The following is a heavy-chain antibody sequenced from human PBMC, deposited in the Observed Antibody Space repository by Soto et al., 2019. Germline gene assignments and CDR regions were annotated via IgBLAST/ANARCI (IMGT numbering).Heavy chain of an antibody. CDR3: ARAQLNRYCSSTSCYAYFDY. Sequence: QVQLVQSGAEVKKPGSSVKVSCKASGGTFSSYAISWVRQAPGQGLEWMGGIIPIFGTANYAQKFQGRVTITADASRSTAYMELISLRSEDTAVYYCARAQLNRYCSSTSCYAYFDYWGQGTLVTVSS. V-gene: IGHV1-69*01. J-gene: IGHJ4*02. CDR1: GGTFSSYA. D-gene: IGHD2-2*01. CDR2: IIPIFGTA.